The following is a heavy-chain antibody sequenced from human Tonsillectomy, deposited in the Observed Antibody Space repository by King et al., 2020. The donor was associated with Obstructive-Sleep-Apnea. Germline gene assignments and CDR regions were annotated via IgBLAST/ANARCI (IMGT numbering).Heavy chain of an antibody. CDR3: VRDGGTSWYRNYFFGMDV. D-gene: IGHD2-2*02. CDR1: GFIFHSYA. CDR2: ISYDGSNK. J-gene: IGHJ6*02. V-gene: IGHV3-30-3*01. Sequence: VQLVESGGGVVQPGRSLRLSCAGSGFIFHSYAMYWVRQAQGKGLEWMAVISYDGSNKYYSDSVKGRFTISRDNSKNTLYLQMNSLRLEDTAVYYCVRDGGTSWYRNYFFGMDVWGQGTRVTVSS.